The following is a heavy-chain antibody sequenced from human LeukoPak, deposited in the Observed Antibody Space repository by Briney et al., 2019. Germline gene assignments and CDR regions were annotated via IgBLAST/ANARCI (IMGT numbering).Heavy chain of an antibody. CDR2: INPNSGGT. CDR3: AREDNSGWYGYLYYYYYYGMDL. J-gene: IGHJ6*02. CDR1: GYTFTGYY. V-gene: IGHV1-2*06. Sequence: GASVKVSCKASGYTFTGYYMHWVRQAPGQGLEWMGRINPNSGGTSYAQKFQGRVTMTRDTSISTAYMELSRLRSDDTAVYYCAREDNSGWYGYLYYYYYYGMDLWGQGTTVTVSS. D-gene: IGHD6-19*01.